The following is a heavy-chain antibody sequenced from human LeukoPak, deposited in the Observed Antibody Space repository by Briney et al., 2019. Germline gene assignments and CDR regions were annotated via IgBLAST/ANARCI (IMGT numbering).Heavy chain of an antibody. CDR3: ARDSSSGSYTTPGDY. Sequence: GGSLRLSCAASGFTFSNAWMSWVRQAPGKGLEWVGRIKSKTDGGTTDYAAPVKGRFTISRDNSKNTLYLQMNSLRAEDTAVYYCARDSSSGSYTTPGDYWGQGTLVTVSS. CDR2: IKSKTDGGTT. D-gene: IGHD1-26*01. J-gene: IGHJ4*02. V-gene: IGHV3-15*01. CDR1: GFTFSNAW.